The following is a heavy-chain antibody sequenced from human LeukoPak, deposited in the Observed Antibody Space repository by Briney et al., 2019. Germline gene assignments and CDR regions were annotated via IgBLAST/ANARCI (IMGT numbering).Heavy chain of an antibody. J-gene: IGHJ4*02. Sequence: GGSLRLACAASGFTFSSYAMSWVRQAPGKGLEWVSAISGSGGSTYYADSVKGRFTISRDNSKNTLYLQMNSLRAEDTAVYYCAKVTMHGLVVVALGCYFDYWGQGTLVTVSS. CDR1: GFTFSSYA. D-gene: IGHD2-15*01. CDR3: AKVTMHGLVVVALGCYFDY. CDR2: ISGSGGST. V-gene: IGHV3-23*01.